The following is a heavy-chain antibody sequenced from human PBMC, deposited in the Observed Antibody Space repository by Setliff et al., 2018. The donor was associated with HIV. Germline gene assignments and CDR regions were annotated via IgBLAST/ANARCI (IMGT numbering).Heavy chain of an antibody. D-gene: IGHD2-2*01. CDR3: ARDHCSSSCCYDYSYYGMDV. J-gene: IGHJ6*02. Sequence: ASVKVSCKASGYTFTGYYMHWVRQAPGQGLEWMGWINPNSGGTTYAQKFQGRVTMTRDTSISPAYMEGSRRRSDDTAVYYCARDHCSSSCCYDYSYYGMDVWGQGTTVTVSS. CDR1: GYTFTGYY. V-gene: IGHV1-2*02. CDR2: INPNSGGT.